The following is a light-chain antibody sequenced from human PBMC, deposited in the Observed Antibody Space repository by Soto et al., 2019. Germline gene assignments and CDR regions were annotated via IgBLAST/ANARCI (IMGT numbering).Light chain of an antibody. CDR3: CSYAGSYTWL. Sequence: QSALTQPRSVSGSPGQSVTISCSGTSSDVGGYNFVSWYQQHPGKAPKLMIYDVSKRPSGVPDRFSGSKSGNTASLTSSGLQAEDEADYYCCSYAGSYTWLFGTGTKLTVL. CDR1: SSDVGGYNF. CDR2: DVS. V-gene: IGLV2-11*01. J-gene: IGLJ1*01.